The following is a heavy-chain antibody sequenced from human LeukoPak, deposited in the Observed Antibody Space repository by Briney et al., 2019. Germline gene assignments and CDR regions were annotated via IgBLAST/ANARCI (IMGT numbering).Heavy chain of an antibody. D-gene: IGHD3-9*01. CDR2: IYYSGST. J-gene: IGHJ3*02. CDR3: ARSGPNYDILTGYYPDAFDI. CDR1: GGSISSYY. Sequence: SSETLSLTCTVSGGSISSYYWSWIRQPPGKGLEWIGYIYYSGSTNYNPSLKSRVTISVDTSKDQFSLKLSSVTAADTAVYYCARSGPNYDILTGYYPDAFDIWGQGTMVTVSS. V-gene: IGHV4-59*01.